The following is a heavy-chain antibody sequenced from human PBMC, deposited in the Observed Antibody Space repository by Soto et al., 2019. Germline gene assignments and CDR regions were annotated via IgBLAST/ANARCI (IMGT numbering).Heavy chain of an antibody. CDR1: GYTFTDYS. V-gene: IGHV1-3*01. J-gene: IGHJ4*01. CDR3: ARDLWLGESFRYYFDY. CDR2: INPASVKT. Sequence: GASVKVSCKASGYTFTDYSLQWVRQAPGQRLEWMGWINPASVKTKYSQKFQGRVTITRDTSASTAYMELSSLTSEDTALYYCARDLWLGESFRYYFDYWAQGTLVTVSS. D-gene: IGHD3-10*01.